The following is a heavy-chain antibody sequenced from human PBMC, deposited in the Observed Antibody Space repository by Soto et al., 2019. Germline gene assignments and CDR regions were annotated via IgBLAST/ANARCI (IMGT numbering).Heavy chain of an antibody. CDR3: ARAGYSNRNYYYYYMDV. CDR2: IYYSGST. D-gene: IGHD4-4*01. CDR1: GGSISSYY. V-gene: IGHV4-59*08. J-gene: IGHJ6*03. Sequence: PSETLSLTCTVSGGSISSYYWSWIRQPPGKGLEWIGYIYYSGSTNYNPSLKSRVTISVDTSKNQFSLKLSPVTAADTAVYYCARAGYSNRNYYYYYMDVWGKGTTVTVSS.